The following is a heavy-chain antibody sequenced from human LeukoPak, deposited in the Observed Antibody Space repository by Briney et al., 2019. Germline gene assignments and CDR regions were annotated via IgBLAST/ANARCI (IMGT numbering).Heavy chain of an antibody. CDR1: GFTFSTQG. V-gene: IGHV3-21*01. D-gene: IGHD3-22*01. CDR3: ARAHYYDSSGYYY. CDR2: ISSSSSYI. J-gene: IGHJ4*02. Sequence: SGGSLRLSCVASGFTFSTQGMHWVRQAPGKGLEWVSSISSSSSYIYYADSVKGRFTISRDNAKNSLYLQMNSLRAEDTAVYYCARAHYYDSSGYYYWGQGTLVTVSS.